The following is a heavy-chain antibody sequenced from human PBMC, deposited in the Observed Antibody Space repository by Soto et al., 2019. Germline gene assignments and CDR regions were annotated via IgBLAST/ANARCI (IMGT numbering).Heavy chain of an antibody. CDR3: AKDRRELVYYFDY. D-gene: IGHD1-26*01. J-gene: IGHJ4*02. CDR2: ISYDGSNK. CDR1: GFTFSSYG. Sequence: VQLLESGGGLVQPGGSLRLSCAASGFTFSSYGMHWVRQAPGKGLEWVAVISYDGSNKYYADSVKGRFTISRDNSKNTLYLQMNSLRAEDTAVYYCAKDRRELVYYFDYWGQGTLVTVSS. V-gene: IGHV3-30*18.